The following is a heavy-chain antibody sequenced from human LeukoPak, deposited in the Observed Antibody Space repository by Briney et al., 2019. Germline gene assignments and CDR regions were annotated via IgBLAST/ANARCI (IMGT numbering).Heavy chain of an antibody. CDR2: ISWNSGSI. CDR1: GFTFDDYA. Sequence: PGGSLRLSCAASGFTFDDYAMHWVRQAPGKGLEWVSGISWNSGSIGYADSVKGRFTISRDNAKNSLYLQMNSLRAEDTALYYCAKASMSPYCSGGSCYSVGAFDIWGQGTMVTVSS. CDR3: AKASMSPYCSGGSCYSVGAFDI. D-gene: IGHD2-15*01. V-gene: IGHV3-9*01. J-gene: IGHJ3*02.